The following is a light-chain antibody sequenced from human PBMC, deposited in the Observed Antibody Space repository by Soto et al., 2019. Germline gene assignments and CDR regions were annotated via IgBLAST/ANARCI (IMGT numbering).Light chain of an antibody. J-gene: IGKJ1*01. CDR3: QQYGSSSWT. Sequence: EIVLTQSPGTLSLSPGEKATLSCRASQSVRSSYLAWYQQKPGQAPRLLIYGASSRATGIPDRFSGSGSGTDFTLTISRLGPEDFAVYYCQQYGSSSWTFGQGTK. V-gene: IGKV3-20*01. CDR2: GAS. CDR1: QSVRSSY.